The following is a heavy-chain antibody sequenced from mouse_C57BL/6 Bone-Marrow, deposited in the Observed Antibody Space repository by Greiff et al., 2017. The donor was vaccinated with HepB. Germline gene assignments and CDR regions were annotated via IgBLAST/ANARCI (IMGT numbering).Heavy chain of an antibody. Sequence: EVQLVESGPELVKPGASVKISCKASGYSFTGYYMNWVKQSPEKSLEWIGEINPSTGGTTYNQKFKAKATLTVDKSSSTAYMQLKSLTSEDSAVYYCARSAGAMDYWGQGTSVTVSS. CDR2: INPSTGGT. CDR1: GYSFTGYY. CDR3: ARSAGAMDY. J-gene: IGHJ4*01. V-gene: IGHV1-42*01.